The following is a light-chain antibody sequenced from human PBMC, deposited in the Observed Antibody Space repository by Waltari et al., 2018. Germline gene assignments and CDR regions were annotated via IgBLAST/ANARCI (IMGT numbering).Light chain of an antibody. V-gene: IGLV2-14*03. CDR2: DVS. J-gene: IGLJ1*01. CDR3: SSFTTSSTYV. CDR1: SSDVGAYNH. Sequence: QSALTQTASVSGSPGQSITISCTGTSSDVGAYNHVSWYQPNPGKAPKVMIYDVSNRPSGVSNRFSGSKSGNTASLSISGLQAEDEADYYCSSFTTSSTYVFGTGTKVTVL.